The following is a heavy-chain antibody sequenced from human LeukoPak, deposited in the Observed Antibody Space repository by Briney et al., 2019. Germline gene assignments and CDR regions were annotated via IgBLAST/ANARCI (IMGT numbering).Heavy chain of an antibody. V-gene: IGHV3-48*04. CDR2: ISGSSNTI. CDR1: GFNFNNYA. D-gene: IGHD1-14*01. Sequence: GGSLRLSCAASGFNFNNYAMNWVRQAPGEGLEWVSFISGSSNTIYYADSVRGRFTISRDNAKNSVYLQMNSLRAEDTAVYFCARGLLVVGSKKGNPGNYWGPGTLVAVSS. CDR3: ARGLLVVGSKKGNPGNY. J-gene: IGHJ4*02.